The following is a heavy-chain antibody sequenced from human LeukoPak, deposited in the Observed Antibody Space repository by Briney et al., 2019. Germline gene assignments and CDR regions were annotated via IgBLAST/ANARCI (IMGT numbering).Heavy chain of an antibody. CDR2: ISGTSSYR. D-gene: IGHD3-3*01. CDR3: ARDASPYDSINWFDP. CDR1: GFTFSSYA. J-gene: IGHJ5*02. Sequence: GGSLRLSCAASGFTFSSYAMSWVRQVPGKGLEWVSSISGTSSYRYYAESVKGRFSISRDDATNSVYLQMNSLRVEDTAVYYCARDASPYDSINWFDPWGQGTLVTVSS. V-gene: IGHV3-21*01.